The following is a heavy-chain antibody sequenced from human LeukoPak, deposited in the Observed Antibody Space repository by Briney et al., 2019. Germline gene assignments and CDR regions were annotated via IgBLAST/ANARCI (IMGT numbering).Heavy chain of an antibody. CDR1: GYTFTSYY. CDR2: INPSGGST. CDR3: AKDWQWLVHGAFDI. J-gene: IGHJ3*02. V-gene: IGHV1-46*01. D-gene: IGHD6-19*01. Sequence: ASVKVSCKASGYTFTSYYMHWVRQAPGQGLEWMGIINPSGGSTSYAQKFQGRVTMTRDTSTGTVYMELSSLRAEDTAVYYCAKDWQWLVHGAFDIWGQGTMVTVSS.